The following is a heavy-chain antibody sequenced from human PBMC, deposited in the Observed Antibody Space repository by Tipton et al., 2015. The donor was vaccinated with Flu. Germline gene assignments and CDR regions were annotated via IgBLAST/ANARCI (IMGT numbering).Heavy chain of an antibody. CDR1: GGTFSSYA. D-gene: IGHD3-22*01. Sequence: QLVQSGAEVKKPGSSVKVSCKASGGTFSSYAISWVRQAPGQGLEWMGGIIPILGIANYAQKFQGRVTITADESTSTAYMELSSLRSEDTAVYYCASSTYYYDSSGYYEGSYWGQGTLVTVSS. CDR3: ASSTYYYDSSGYYEGSY. CDR2: IIPILGIA. J-gene: IGHJ4*02. V-gene: IGHV1-69*01.